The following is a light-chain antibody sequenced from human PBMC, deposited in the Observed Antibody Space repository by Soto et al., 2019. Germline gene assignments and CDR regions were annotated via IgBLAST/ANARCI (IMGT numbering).Light chain of an antibody. Sequence: QSGLTQPPSVSGAPGQRVTISCTGSSSNIGAGYDVHWYQQLPGTAPKLLIYGNSNRPSGVPDRFSGSKSGTSASLAITGLQAEDEADYYCQSYDSSLSVVFGGGTKVTVL. J-gene: IGLJ2*01. CDR2: GNS. CDR1: SSNIGAGYD. CDR3: QSYDSSLSVV. V-gene: IGLV1-40*01.